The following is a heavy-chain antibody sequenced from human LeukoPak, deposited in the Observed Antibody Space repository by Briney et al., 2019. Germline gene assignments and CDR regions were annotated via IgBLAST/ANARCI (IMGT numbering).Heavy chain of an antibody. CDR2: IDSGGSST. CDR3: VTTVTSPGFDI. CDR1: GFTFSSYW. D-gene: IGHD4-17*01. J-gene: IGHJ3*02. V-gene: IGHV3-74*01. Sequence: PGGSLRLSCAASGFTFSSYWMHWVRQGPGKGLVWVSRIDSGGSSTTYADSVKGRFTISRDNAKNMLYLQMNSLRADDTAVYYCVTTVTSPGFDIWGQGTMVTVSS.